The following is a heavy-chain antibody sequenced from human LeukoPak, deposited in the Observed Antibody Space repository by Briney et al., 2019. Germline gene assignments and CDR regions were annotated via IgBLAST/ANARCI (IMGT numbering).Heavy chain of an antibody. CDR2: INTNTGNP. CDR3: ARGRDDYYYYYMDV. V-gene: IGHV7-4-1*02. CDR1: GYTFTNYA. Sequence: GASVKVSCKASGYTFTNYAMNWVRQAPGQGLEWMGWINTNTGNPTYAQGFTGRFVFSLDTSVSTAYLQISSLKAEDTAVYYCARGRDDYYYYYMDVWGKGTTVTVSS. J-gene: IGHJ6*03.